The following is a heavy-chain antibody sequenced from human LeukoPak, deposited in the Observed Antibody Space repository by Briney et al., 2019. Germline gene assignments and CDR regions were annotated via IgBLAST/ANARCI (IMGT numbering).Heavy chain of an antibody. V-gene: IGHV4-34*01. D-gene: IGHD2-2*01. Sequence: SGTLSLTRAVYGGSFRGYYWSWIRQPPGKGLEGIGGINLRGSTNFNQSLKSRVTISVDTSKNQFSLKLSSVTAADTAVYYCARSFSTYCSSTSCPSTFDYWGQRTLVTVSS. J-gene: IGHJ4*02. CDR3: ARSFSTYCSSTSCPSTFDY. CDR2: INLRGST. CDR1: GGSFRGYY.